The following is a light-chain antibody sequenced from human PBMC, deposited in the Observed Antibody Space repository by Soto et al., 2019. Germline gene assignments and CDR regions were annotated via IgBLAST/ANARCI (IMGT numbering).Light chain of an antibody. CDR3: QQYGGSPFT. CDR2: AAS. Sequence: EIVLTQSPGTLSLSPGERATLSCRSSQSVSVTSLAWYQQKGGQAPRLLIYAASTRATAVPDRFSGTGSGTDFALTISRLETDDSAVYYCQQYGGSPFTFGPGTKVDI. J-gene: IGKJ3*01. CDR1: QSVSVTS. V-gene: IGKV3-20*01.